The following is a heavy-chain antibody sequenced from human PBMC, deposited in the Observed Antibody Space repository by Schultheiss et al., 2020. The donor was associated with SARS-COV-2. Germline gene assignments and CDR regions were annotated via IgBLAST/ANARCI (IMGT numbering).Heavy chain of an antibody. CDR2: LYHSGST. CDR3: ARDWRGEYYFDS. V-gene: IGHV4-38-2*02. D-gene: IGHD3-10*01. CDR1: GYSISSGYY. J-gene: IGHJ4*02. Sequence: ESLKISCAVSGYSISSGYYWGWIRQPPGKGLEWIGSLYHSGSTYYNPSLKSRVTMSVDTSKNQFSLKLSSVTAADTAVYYCARDWRGEYYFDSWGQGTLVTVSS.